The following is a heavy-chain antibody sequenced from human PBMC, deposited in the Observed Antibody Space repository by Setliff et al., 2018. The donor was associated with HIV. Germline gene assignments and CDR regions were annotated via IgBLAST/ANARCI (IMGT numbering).Heavy chain of an antibody. D-gene: IGHD3-22*01. Sequence: SVKVSCKASGGTFSSYAISWVRQAPGQGLEWMGGIIPIFGTANYAQKFQGRVTITSDESTSTAYMELSSLRSEDTAVYYCARDRAHYYDSSGQMPFDIWGQGTMVTVSS. CDR1: GGTFSSYA. J-gene: IGHJ3*02. CDR2: IIPIFGTA. CDR3: ARDRAHYYDSSGQMPFDI. V-gene: IGHV1-69*13.